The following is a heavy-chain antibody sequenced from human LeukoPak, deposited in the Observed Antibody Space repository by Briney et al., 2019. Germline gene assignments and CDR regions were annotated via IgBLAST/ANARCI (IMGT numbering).Heavy chain of an antibody. CDR3: AREPGSSSWFNFDY. D-gene: IGHD6-13*01. CDR1: GYTFTGYY. J-gene: IGHJ4*02. V-gene: IGHV1-2*02. Sequence: ASVKVSCKASGYTFTGYYMHWVRQAPGQGLEWMGWINPNSGGTNYAQKFQGRVTMTRDTSISTAYMELSRLRSDDTAAYYCAREPGSSSWFNFDYWGQGTLVTVSS. CDR2: INPNSGGT.